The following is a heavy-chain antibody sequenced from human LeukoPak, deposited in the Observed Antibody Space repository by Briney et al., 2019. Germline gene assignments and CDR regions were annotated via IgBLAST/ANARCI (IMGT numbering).Heavy chain of an antibody. V-gene: IGHV1-8*01. CDR2: INPNSGNS. D-gene: IGHD3-16*01. J-gene: IGHJ5*02. CDR3: ARSLGTYWGKDFLNWFDP. CDR1: EYTFTNYD. Sequence: ASVKVSCKASEYTFTNYDINWVRQATGQGLEWMGWINPNSGNSGYTQKFQGRVTMTRNTSLSTAYMELTSLKSEDTAVYYCARSLGTYWGKDFLNWFDPWGQGTLVTVSS.